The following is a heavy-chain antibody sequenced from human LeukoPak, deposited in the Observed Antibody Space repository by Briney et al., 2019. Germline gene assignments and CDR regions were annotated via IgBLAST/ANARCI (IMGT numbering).Heavy chain of an antibody. CDR1: GFTFSSYA. CDR3: AKDVHPYSGAEYFQH. CDR2: ISGSGGST. Sequence: PGGSLRLSCAASGFTFSSYAMSWVRQAPGKGLEWVSAISGSGGSTYYADSVKGRFTISRDNSKNTLYLQMNSLRAEDTAVYYRAKDVHPYSGAEYFQHWGQGTLVTVSS. D-gene: IGHD1-26*01. J-gene: IGHJ1*01. V-gene: IGHV3-23*01.